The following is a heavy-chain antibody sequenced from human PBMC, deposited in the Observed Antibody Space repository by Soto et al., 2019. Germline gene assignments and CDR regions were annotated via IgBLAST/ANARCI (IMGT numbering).Heavy chain of an antibody. V-gene: IGHV3-48*03. CDR3: ARYYYDSSGYYLNWFDP. Sequence: GGSLRLSCAASGFTFSSYEMNWVRQAPGKGLEWVSYISSSGSTIYYADSVKGRFTISRDNAKNSLYLQMNSLRAEDTAVYYCARYYYDSSGYYLNWFDPWGQGTLVTVSS. CDR1: GFTFSSYE. D-gene: IGHD3-22*01. CDR2: ISSSGSTI. J-gene: IGHJ5*02.